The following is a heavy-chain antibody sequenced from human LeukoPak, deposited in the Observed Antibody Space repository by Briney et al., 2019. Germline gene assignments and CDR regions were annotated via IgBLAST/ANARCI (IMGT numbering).Heavy chain of an antibody. CDR2: IGISSGNT. J-gene: IGHJ4*02. CDR1: GFPFNDYS. V-gene: IGHV3-48*04. CDR3: ARDHNYAFDN. D-gene: IGHD1-1*01. Sequence: GGSLGLSCAASGFPFNDYSMNWVRQAPGKGLEWISYIGISSGNTKYADSVKGRFTISGDNAKNSLYLQMNNLRVEDTAVYYCARDHNYAFDNWGQGTLVTVSS.